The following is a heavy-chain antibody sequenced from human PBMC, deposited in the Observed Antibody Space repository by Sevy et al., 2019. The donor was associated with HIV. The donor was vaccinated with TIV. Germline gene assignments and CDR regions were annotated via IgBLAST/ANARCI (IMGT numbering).Heavy chain of an antibody. CDR3: VKDGRWPD. V-gene: IGHV3-23*01. J-gene: IGHJ4*02. D-gene: IGHD1-26*01. CDR1: GFTFSSYS. Sequence: GGSLRLSCAASGFTFSSYSMNWVRQAPGKGLEWVSATSGRIGSTSYADSVKGRFTISRDNSRNTVYLQMNSLRAEDTAIYYCVKDGRWPDWGQGTLVTVSS. CDR2: TSGRIGST.